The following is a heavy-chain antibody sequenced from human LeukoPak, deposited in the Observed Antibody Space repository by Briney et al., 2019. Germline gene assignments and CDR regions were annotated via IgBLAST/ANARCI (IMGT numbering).Heavy chain of an antibody. CDR1: GYTFTGYY. CDR2: INPNSGGT. CDR3: AREKLRVLRFLEWLPGDY. V-gene: IGHV1-2*02. Sequence: ASVKVSCKASGYTFTGYYMHWVRQAPGQGLEWMGWINPNSGGTNYAQKFQGRVTMTRDTSISTAYMELSRLRSDDTAVYYCAREKLRVLRFLEWLPGDYWGQGTLVTVSS. D-gene: IGHD3-3*01. J-gene: IGHJ4*02.